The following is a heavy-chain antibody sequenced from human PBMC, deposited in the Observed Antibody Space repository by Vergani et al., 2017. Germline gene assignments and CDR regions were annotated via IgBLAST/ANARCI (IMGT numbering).Heavy chain of an antibody. D-gene: IGHD3-10*01. CDR2: INHSGST. CDR3: ARGKRRLWFGESFDY. CDR1: GGSFSGYY. Sequence: QLQLQESGPGLVKPSETLSLTCAVYGGSFSGYYWSWIRQPPGKGLEWIGEINHSGSTNSNPSLKSRVTISVDTSKNKFSLKLSSVTAADTAVYYCARGKRRLWFGESFDYWGQGTLVTVSS. J-gene: IGHJ4*02. V-gene: IGHV4-34*01.